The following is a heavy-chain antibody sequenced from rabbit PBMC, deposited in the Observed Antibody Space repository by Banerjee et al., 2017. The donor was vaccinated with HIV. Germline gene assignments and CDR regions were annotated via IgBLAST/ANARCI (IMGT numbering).Heavy chain of an antibody. CDR3: ARGTADSGYGWDL. CDR1: GFSFSSSYW. J-gene: IGHJ4*01. D-gene: IGHD6-1*01. Sequence: QEQLVESGGGLVQPEGSLTLTCTASGFSFSSSYWICWVRQAPGKGLEWIACINTNSGNTVYASWAKGRFTISRTSSTTVTLQMTSLTAADTATYFCARGTADSGYGWDLWGPGTLVTVS. V-gene: IGHV1S45*01. CDR2: INTNSGNT.